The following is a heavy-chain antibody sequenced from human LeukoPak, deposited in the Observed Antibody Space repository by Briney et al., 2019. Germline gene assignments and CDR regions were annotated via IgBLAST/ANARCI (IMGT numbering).Heavy chain of an antibody. Sequence: GASVKVSCKASGYTFTSYYMHWVRQAPGQGLEWMGIINPSGGSTSYAQKFQGRVTMTRDMSTSTVYMELSSLRSEDTAVYYCAGVRGDSRIDYWGQGTLVTVSS. D-gene: IGHD2-21*02. V-gene: IGHV1-46*01. CDR3: AGVRGDSRIDY. CDR1: GYTFTSYY. J-gene: IGHJ4*02. CDR2: INPSGGST.